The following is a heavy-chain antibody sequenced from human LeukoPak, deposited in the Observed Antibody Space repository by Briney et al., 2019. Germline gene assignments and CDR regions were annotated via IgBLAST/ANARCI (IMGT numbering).Heavy chain of an antibody. V-gene: IGHV3-11*01. Sequence: GGSLSLSCAASGFTFSDYYMSWIRQAPGKGLEWVSYIRSSGSTIYYADSVKGRFTISRDNAKNSLYLQMNSLRAEDTAVYYCAREGNYGSGSFDYWGQGTLVTVSS. CDR3: AREGNYGSGSFDY. CDR2: IRSSGSTI. D-gene: IGHD3-10*01. CDR1: GFTFSDYY. J-gene: IGHJ4*02.